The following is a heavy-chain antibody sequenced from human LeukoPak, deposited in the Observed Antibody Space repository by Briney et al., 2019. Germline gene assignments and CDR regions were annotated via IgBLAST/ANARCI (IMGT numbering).Heavy chain of an antibody. CDR1: GFTFSSYS. J-gene: IGHJ3*02. V-gene: IGHV3-48*01. Sequence: PGGSLRLSCAASGFTFSSYSMNWVRQAPGKGLEWVSYISSSSSTIYYADSVKGRFTISRDNAKNSLYLQMNSLRAEDTAVYYCARDGGGHYGEVAFDIWGQGTMVTVSS. CDR3: ARDGGGHYGEVAFDI. CDR2: ISSSSSTI. D-gene: IGHD3-16*01.